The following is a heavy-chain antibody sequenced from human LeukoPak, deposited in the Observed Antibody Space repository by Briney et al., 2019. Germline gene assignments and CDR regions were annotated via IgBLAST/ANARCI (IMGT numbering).Heavy chain of an antibody. D-gene: IGHD3/OR15-3a*01. CDR2: ISSSGSTI. CDR1: GFTFSSYE. CDR3: ARVDYPGAFDI. Sequence: GGSLRLSCAASGFTFSSYEMNWVRQAPGKGLEWVSYISSSGSTIYYADSVKGRFTISRDNAKNSLYLQMNGLRAEDTAVYYCARVDYPGAFDIWGQGTMVAVSS. V-gene: IGHV3-48*03. J-gene: IGHJ3*02.